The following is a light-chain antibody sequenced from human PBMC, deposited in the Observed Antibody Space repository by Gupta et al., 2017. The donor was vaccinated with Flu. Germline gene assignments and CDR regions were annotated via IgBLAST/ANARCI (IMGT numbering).Light chain of an antibody. CDR1: QELRND. Sequence: DIQMTQSPSSLSASLADRVTITCRASQELRNDLGWYQQKPGKAPKRLIYDASKGHGGVPIRFSGSGFGTDFSLTISSRQPEDVAYYYCRQHYSCPWTFGQWTXVEI. J-gene: IGKJ1*01. CDR2: DAS. CDR3: RQHYSCPWT. V-gene: IGKV1-17*01.